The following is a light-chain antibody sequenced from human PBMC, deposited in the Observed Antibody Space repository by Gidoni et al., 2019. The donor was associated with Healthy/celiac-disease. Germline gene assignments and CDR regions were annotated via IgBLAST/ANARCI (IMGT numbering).Light chain of an antibody. CDR3: CSYAGSSTWV. V-gene: IGLV2-23*01. Sequence: QSALTQPASVSASPGQSITISCTGTSSDVGSYNLVSWYQQHPGKAPKLMIYEGSKRPSGVSNRFSGSKSGNTASLTISGLQAEDEADDDCCSYAGSSTWVFGGGTKLTVL. CDR1: SSDVGSYNL. CDR2: EGS. J-gene: IGLJ3*02.